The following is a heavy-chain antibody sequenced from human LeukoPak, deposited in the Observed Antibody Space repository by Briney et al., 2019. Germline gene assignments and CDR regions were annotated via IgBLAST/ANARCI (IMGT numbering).Heavy chain of an antibody. D-gene: IGHD1-14*01. CDR3: ARGVEPLAANTLAY. CDR2: LYSDGNT. V-gene: IGHV3-53*01. J-gene: IGHJ4*02. Sequence: GGSLRLSCAASGFAVITNDMTWVRQAPGKGLEWVSVLYSDGNTKYADSMQGRFTISRDNSKNTLYLEMNSLSPDDTAVYYCARGVEPLAANTLAYWGQGTLVTVSS. CDR1: GFAVITND.